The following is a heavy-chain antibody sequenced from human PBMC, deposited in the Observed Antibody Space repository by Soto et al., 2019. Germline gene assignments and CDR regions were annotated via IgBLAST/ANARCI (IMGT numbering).Heavy chain of an antibody. Sequence: SETLSLTCAVYGGSFSGYYWSWIRQPPGKGLEWVGEINHSGSTNYNPSLKSRVTISVDTSKNQFSLKLSSVTAADTAMYYCARGTNRYGDHFDYWGQGTMVTVSS. V-gene: IGHV4-34*01. CDR3: ARGTNRYGDHFDY. CDR1: GGSFSGYY. J-gene: IGHJ4*02. CDR2: INHSGST. D-gene: IGHD4-17*01.